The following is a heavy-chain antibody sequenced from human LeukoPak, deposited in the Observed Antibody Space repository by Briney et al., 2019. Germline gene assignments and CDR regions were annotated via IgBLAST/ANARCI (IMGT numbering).Heavy chain of an antibody. Sequence: SGGSLRLSCTASGFTFSNFDMGWVRQAPGKGQEWVSAITNRGDGTYFADSVKGRDTISRDNSKDTLYLQLNSLRADDTAVYYCAKDARRTSGWYYFDSWGQGTLVTVSS. D-gene: IGHD6-19*01. V-gene: IGHV3-23*01. CDR1: GFTFSNFD. CDR3: AKDARRTSGWYYFDS. J-gene: IGHJ4*02. CDR2: ITNRGDGT.